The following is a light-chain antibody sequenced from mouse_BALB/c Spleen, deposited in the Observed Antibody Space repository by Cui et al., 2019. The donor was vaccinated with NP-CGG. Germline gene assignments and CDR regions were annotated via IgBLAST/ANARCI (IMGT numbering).Light chain of an antibody. Sequence: QAVVTQESALTISSGETVTLTCRSSTGAVTTSNYANWVQEKPDHLFTGLIGGTNNRAPGIPARFSGSLIGDKAALTITGAQTEDEAIYFCALWYSNHWVFGRGTKLTVL. CDR1: TGAVTTSNY. V-gene: IGLV1*01. J-gene: IGLJ1*01. CDR2: GTN. CDR3: ALWYSNHWV.